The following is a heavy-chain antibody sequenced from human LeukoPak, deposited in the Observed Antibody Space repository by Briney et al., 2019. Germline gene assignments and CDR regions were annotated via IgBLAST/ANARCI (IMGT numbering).Heavy chain of an antibody. D-gene: IGHD5-12*01. V-gene: IGHV3-23*01. J-gene: IGHJ4*02. CDR1: GFSFNNYA. CDR3: AKGGYDYVEVAYFDF. Sequence: GGSLRLSCAASGFSFNNYAMSWARHAPGKGLEWVSIIISGSGSTFHADSVKGRFTISRDNSKNTLYLQMNSLRVEDTAVYYCAKGGYDYVEVAYFDFWGQGTLVTVSS. CDR2: IISGSGST.